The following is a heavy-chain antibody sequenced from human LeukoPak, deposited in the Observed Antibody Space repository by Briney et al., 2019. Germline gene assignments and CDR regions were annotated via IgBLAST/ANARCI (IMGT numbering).Heavy chain of an antibody. V-gene: IGHV4-31*02. CDR3: ASPGIAAAGTKAFDI. D-gene: IGHD6-13*01. CDR2: IYYSGST. J-gene: IGHJ3*02. CDR1: GGSISSGGYY. Sequence: SETLSLTWTVSGGSISSGGYYWSWIRQRPGKGLEWIGYIYYSGSTYYNPSLKSRVTISVDTSKNQFSLKLSSVTAADTAVYYCASPGIAAAGTKAFDIWGQGTMVTVSS.